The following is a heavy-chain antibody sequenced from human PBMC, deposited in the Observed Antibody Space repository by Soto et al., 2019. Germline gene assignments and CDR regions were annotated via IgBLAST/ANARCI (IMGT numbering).Heavy chain of an antibody. CDR2: IKTKTDGGTR. Sequence: EVQLAESGGGLVKPGGSLRLSCAASGFTFSDAWMSWVRQAPGKGLEWVGRIKTKTDGGTRDYAAPVKGRFTISRDDSKNTLYLQMNSLKTEDTAVYYCTTGWIQKWVGHYYYAMDVWGQGTTVTVSS. CDR3: TTGWIQKWVGHYYYAMDV. V-gene: IGHV3-15*01. J-gene: IGHJ6*02. CDR1: GFTFSDAW. D-gene: IGHD5-18*01.